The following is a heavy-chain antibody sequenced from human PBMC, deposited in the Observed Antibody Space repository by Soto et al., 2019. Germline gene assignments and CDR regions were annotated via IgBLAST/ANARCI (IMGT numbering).Heavy chain of an antibody. CDR2: IYYSGST. V-gene: IGHV4-61*01. CDR3: ARVRVTATWFDP. D-gene: IGHD2-21*02. Sequence: SETLSLTCTVSGGSVSSGSYYWSWIRQPPGKGLEWIGYIYYSGSTNYNPSLKSRVTISVDTSKNQFSLKLSSVTAADTAVYYCARVRVTATWFDPWGQGTLVTVSS. J-gene: IGHJ5*02. CDR1: GGSVSSGSYY.